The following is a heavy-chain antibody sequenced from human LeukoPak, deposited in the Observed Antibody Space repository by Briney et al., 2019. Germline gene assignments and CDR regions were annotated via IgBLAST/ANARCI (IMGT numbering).Heavy chain of an antibody. CDR3: ARAALGVVVPFFVY. CDR2: ISSSSSYI. J-gene: IGHJ4*02. CDR1: GFTFSSYS. Sequence: PGGSVRLSCAASGFTFSSYSMNWVRQAPGKGLEWVSSISSSSSYIYYADSVKGRFTISRDNAKNSLYLQMNSLRAEDTAVYYCARAALGVVVPFFVYWGQGTLVTVSS. V-gene: IGHV3-21*01. D-gene: IGHD3-22*01.